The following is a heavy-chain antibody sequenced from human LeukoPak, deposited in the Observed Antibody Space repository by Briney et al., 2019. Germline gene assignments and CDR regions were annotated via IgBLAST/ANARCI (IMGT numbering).Heavy chain of an antibody. D-gene: IGHD3-10*01. Sequence: SETLSLTCAVYGESFSGHCWGWIRQSPVKGLEWVGETTHSGGTNYKPSLKRRLTISVDTSKNQFSLTLRYVTAADTAVYYCARMKRFGDPTMAGLVDYWGQGTLVTVSS. V-gene: IGHV4-34*01. CDR3: ARMKRFGDPTMAGLVDY. CDR2: TTHSGGT. CDR1: GESFSGHC. J-gene: IGHJ4*02.